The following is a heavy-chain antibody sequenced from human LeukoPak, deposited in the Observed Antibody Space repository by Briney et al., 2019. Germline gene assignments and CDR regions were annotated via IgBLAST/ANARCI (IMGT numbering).Heavy chain of an antibody. CDR1: GYTFTGYG. CDR3: ARDGSGKGRKESYMSFGMDV. CDR2: ISAYDGKT. V-gene: IGHV1-18*04. Sequence: ASVKVSCKTSGYTFTGYGIRWVRQAPGQGLEWMGWISAYDGKTDYARKFQGRVTMTRDTSTSTVHMDLGSLTADDTAVYFCARDGSGKGRKESYMSFGMDVWGLGTTVTVSS. J-gene: IGHJ6*02. D-gene: IGHD3-10*01.